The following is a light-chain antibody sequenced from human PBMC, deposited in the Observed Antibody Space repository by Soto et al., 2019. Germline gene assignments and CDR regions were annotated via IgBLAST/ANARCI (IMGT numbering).Light chain of an antibody. CDR3: QQYGSSPPWT. V-gene: IGKV3-20*01. Sequence: EIVLTQSPGTLSLSPGERATLSCRASQSVSSSYLAWYQQKPGQAPSLLSYGASSRATGIPDRFSGSGSGTDFTLTISRLEPEDFEVYYCQQYGSSPPWTFGQGTKVEIK. CDR1: QSVSSSY. CDR2: GAS. J-gene: IGKJ1*01.